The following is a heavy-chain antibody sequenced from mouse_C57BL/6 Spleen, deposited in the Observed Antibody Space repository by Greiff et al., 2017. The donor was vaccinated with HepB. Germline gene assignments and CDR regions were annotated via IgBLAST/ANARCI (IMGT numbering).Heavy chain of an antibody. CDR2: IWTGGGT. CDR1: GFSLTSYA. J-gene: IGHJ2*01. V-gene: IGHV2-9-1*01. CDR3: ARFITTPSRGYYFDY. Sequence: VQLQQSGPGLVAPSQSLSITCTVSGFSLTSYAISWVRQPPGKGLEWLGVIWTGGGTNYNSALKSRLSISKDNSKSQVFLKMNSLQTDDTARYYCARFITTPSRGYYFDYWGQGTTLTVSS. D-gene: IGHD1-1*01.